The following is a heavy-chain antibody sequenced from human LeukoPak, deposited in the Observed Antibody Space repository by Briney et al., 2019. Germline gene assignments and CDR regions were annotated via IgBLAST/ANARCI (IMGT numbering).Heavy chain of an antibody. CDR2: INHSGST. D-gene: IGHD3-9*01. CDR1: GGSFSGYY. Sequence: SETLSLTCAVYGGSFSGYYWSWIRQPPGKGLEWIGEINHSGSTNYNPSLKSRVTISVETSKNQFSLKLSSVTAADTAVYYCARARLRYFDWLEWFDPWGQGTLVTVSS. CDR3: ARARLRYFDWLEWFDP. J-gene: IGHJ5*02. V-gene: IGHV4-34*01.